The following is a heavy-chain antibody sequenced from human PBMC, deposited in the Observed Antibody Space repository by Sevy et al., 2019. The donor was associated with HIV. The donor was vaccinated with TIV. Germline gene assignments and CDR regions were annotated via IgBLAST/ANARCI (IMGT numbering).Heavy chain of an antibody. CDR2: IYYSGST. D-gene: IGHD3-10*01. CDR1: GGSISSSSYY. Sequence: SETLSPTCTVSGGSISSSSYYWGWIRQPPGKGLEWIGSIYYSGSTYYNPSLKSRVTISVDTSKNQFSLKLSSVTAADTAVYYCAREYGSGSYRYWGQGTLVTVSS. CDR3: AREYGSGSYRY. J-gene: IGHJ4*02. V-gene: IGHV4-39*02.